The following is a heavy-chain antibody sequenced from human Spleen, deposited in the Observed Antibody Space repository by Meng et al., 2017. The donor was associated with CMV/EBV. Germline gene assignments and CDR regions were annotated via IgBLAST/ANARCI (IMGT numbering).Heavy chain of an antibody. J-gene: IGHJ4*02. V-gene: IGHV3-23*01. Sequence: RLSCAASGFTFSSYAMGWVRQAQGKGMEWVSAISDSGGSTYYADSVKGRFTISRDNSKNTLYLQMNSLRAEDTAVYYCAKGADQYDYWGQGTLVTVSS. CDR2: ISDSGGST. CDR1: GFTFSSYA. CDR3: AKGADQYDY.